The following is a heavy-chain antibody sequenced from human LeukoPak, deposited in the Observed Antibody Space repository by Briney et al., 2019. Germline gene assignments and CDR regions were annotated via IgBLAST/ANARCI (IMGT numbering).Heavy chain of an antibody. CDR2: IYYSGST. CDR3: ARGSSTDGWI. V-gene: IGHV4-38-2*02. Sequence: SETLSLTCTVSGYSISSSYYWGWIRQPPGKGLEWIGSIYYSGSTYYNPSLKSRVTMSVDTSKNQFSLKLSSVTAADTAVYYCARGSSTDGWIWGQGTMVTVSS. J-gene: IGHJ3*02. D-gene: IGHD2-15*01. CDR1: GYSISSSYY.